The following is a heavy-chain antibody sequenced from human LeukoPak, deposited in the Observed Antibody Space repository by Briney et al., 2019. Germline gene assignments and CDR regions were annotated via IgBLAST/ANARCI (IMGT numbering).Heavy chain of an antibody. V-gene: IGHV4-39*01. CDR1: GGSISSYY. CDR3: ARGYVGAWDG. D-gene: IGHD1-26*01. J-gene: IGHJ4*02. CDR2: IYYSGST. Sequence: PSETLSLTCTVSGGSISSYYWSWIRQPPGKGLEWIGSIYYSGSTYYNPSLKSRVTISVDTSKNQFSLKLSSVTAADTAVYYCARGYVGAWDGWGQGTLVTVSS.